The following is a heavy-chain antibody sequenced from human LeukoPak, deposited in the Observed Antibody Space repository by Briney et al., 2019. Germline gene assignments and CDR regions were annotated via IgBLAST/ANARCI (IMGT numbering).Heavy chain of an antibody. CDR2: INPNSGGT. CDR3: ARDKRGTSYGMDV. V-gene: IGHV1-18*01. CDR1: GYFFNKYG. J-gene: IGHJ6*02. Sequence: ASVKVSCKASGYFFNKYGITWVRQAPGQGLEWMGWINPNSGGTNYAQKLQGRVTMTTDTSTSTAYMELRSLRSDDTAVYYCARDKRGTSYGMDVWGQGTTVTVSS.